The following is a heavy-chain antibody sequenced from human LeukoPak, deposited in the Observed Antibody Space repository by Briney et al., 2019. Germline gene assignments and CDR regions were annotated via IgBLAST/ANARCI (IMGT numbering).Heavy chain of an antibody. Sequence: GGSLRLSCAASGLTFSNYAMSWVRQAPGKGLEWVAVISDDGRYKFYADSVKGQFTISRDNFKNTLYLHKDSLRVEDTAVYYCAREQLGGNAFDIWGQGTMVTVSS. CDR3: AREQLGGNAFDI. CDR1: GLTFSNYA. CDR2: ISDDGRYK. J-gene: IGHJ3*02. V-gene: IGHV3-30*04. D-gene: IGHD1-26*01.